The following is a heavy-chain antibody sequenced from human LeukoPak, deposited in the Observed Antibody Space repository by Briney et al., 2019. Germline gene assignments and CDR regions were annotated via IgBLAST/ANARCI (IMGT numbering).Heavy chain of an antibody. J-gene: IGHJ4*02. CDR2: ISSSSSYI. D-gene: IGHD1-1*01. Sequence: GGCLRLSCAASGFTFSSYSMNWARQAPGKGLEWVSSISSSSSYIYYADSVKGRFTISRDNAKNSLYLQMNSLRAEDTAVYYCARDMDSGSPYDYWGQGTLAIVSS. CDR3: ARDMDSGSPYDY. V-gene: IGHV3-21*01. CDR1: GFTFSSYS.